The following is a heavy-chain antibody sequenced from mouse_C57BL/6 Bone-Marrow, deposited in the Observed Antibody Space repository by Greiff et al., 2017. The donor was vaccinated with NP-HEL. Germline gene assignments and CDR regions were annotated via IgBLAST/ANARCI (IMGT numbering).Heavy chain of an antibody. V-gene: IGHV1-64*01. D-gene: IGHD1-1*01. CDR1: GYTFTSYW. CDR2: FHPNSGST. CDR3: ARSGSSFTYAMDY. Sequence: VQLQQPGAELVKPGASVTLSCKASGYTFTSYWMHWVKQRPGQGLEWIGMFHPNSGSTNYNEKFTSKATLTVDKSSSTAYMQLSSLTSEDSAVYYCARSGSSFTYAMDYWGQGTSVTVSS. J-gene: IGHJ4*01.